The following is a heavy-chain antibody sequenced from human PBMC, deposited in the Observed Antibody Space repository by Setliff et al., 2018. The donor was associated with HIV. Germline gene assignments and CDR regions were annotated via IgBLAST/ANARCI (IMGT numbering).Heavy chain of an antibody. CDR2: INPKSGVA. V-gene: IGHV1-2*06. J-gene: IGHJ5*02. D-gene: IGHD5-12*01. Sequence: ASVKVSCKSSGYTFTDFYIRWVRQAPGQGLEWIGRINPKSGVADYLKKFQGRVTMTTDTSTNTAHMELIRPRFDDTAVYYCARAHFLVAMTRNWFDPWGQGTLVTV. CDR3: ARAHFLVAMTRNWFDP. CDR1: GYTFTDFY.